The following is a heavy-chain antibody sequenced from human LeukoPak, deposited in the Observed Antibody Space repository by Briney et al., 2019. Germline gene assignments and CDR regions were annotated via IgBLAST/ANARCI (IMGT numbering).Heavy chain of an antibody. J-gene: IGHJ4*02. CDR2: IYSYNGNT. D-gene: IGHD4-17*01. CDR3: ARLKNYGDYGY. Sequence: ASVKVSCKASGYTFTSYGISWVRQAPGQGLEWMGRIYSYNGNTNYAQKFQGRVTMTTDTSTSTAYMELRSLRSDDTAVYYCARLKNYGDYGYWGQGTLVTVSS. CDR1: GYTFTSYG. V-gene: IGHV1-18*01.